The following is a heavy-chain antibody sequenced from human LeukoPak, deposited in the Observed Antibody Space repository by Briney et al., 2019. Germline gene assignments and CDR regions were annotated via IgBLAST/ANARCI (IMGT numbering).Heavy chain of an antibody. CDR2: IYHSGST. D-gene: IGHD6-19*01. CDR1: GYSISSGYY. V-gene: IGHV4-38-2*02. J-gene: IGHJ6*03. CDR3: ARGSSSGWSPWYYYYMDV. Sequence: SETLSLTCTVSGYSISSGYYWGWIRQPPGKGLEWIGSIYHSGSTYYNPSLKSRVTISVDTSKNQFSLKLSSVTAADTAVYYCARGSSSGWSPWYYYYMDVWGKGTTVTVSS.